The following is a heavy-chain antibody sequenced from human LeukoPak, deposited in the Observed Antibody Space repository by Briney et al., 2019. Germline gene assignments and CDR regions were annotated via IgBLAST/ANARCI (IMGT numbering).Heavy chain of an antibody. V-gene: IGHV7-4-1*02. CDR2: INTNTGNP. CDR1: GYTFTNYA. J-gene: IGHJ4*02. D-gene: IGHD3-10*01. Sequence: ASVKVSCKASGYTFTNYAMNWVRQAPGQGLEWMGWINTNTGNPTYAQGFTGRFVFSLDTSVSTAYLQISSLKAEDTAVYYCARDEGFGELSPYYFDYWGQGTLVTVSS. CDR3: ARDEGFGELSPYYFDY.